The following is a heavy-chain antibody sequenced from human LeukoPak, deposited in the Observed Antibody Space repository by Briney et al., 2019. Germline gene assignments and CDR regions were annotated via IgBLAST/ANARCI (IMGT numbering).Heavy chain of an antibody. CDR1: GFTFSSYS. J-gene: IGHJ4*02. CDR2: ISWNSGSI. V-gene: IGHV3-9*01. CDR3: AKDAGYSYGFFDY. Sequence: GRSLRLSCAASGFTFSSYSMNWVRQAPGKGLEWVSGISWNSGSIGYADSVKGRFTISRDNAKNSLYLQMNSLRAEDTALYYCAKDAGYSYGFFDYWGQGTLVTVSS. D-gene: IGHD5-18*01.